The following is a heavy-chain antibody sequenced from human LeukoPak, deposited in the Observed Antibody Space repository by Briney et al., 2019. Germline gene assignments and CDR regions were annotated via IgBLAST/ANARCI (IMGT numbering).Heavy chain of an antibody. V-gene: IGHV1-2*02. CDR2: INPNGGGT. Sequence: GASVTVSCKASGYTFTGYYMHWVRQAPGQGLEWMGWINPNGGGTNYAQKFQGRVTMTRDTSISTAYMELSRLRSDDTAVYYCARGTMIVVADNAFDIWGQGTMVTVSS. CDR3: ARGTMIVVADNAFDI. J-gene: IGHJ3*02. CDR1: GYTFTGYY. D-gene: IGHD3-22*01.